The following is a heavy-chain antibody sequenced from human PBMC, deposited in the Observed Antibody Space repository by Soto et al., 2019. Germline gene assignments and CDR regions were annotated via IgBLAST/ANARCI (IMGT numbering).Heavy chain of an antibody. CDR3: AKNPGNYYDTTGYHFVY. V-gene: IGHV3-23*01. Sequence: GGSLRLSCAASEFTFSNYAMSWVRQAPGKGLEWVSAISYGGGTTYYADSVKGRFTISRDNSKNTLYLQMNSLRAEDTAVYYCAKNPGNYYDTTGYHFVYLGHGPPVTAAS. CDR2: ISYGGGTT. CDR1: EFTFSNYA. D-gene: IGHD3-22*01. J-gene: IGHJ4*01.